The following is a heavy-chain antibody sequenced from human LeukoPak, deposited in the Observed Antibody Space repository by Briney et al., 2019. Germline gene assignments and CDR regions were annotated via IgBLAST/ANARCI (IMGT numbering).Heavy chain of an antibody. Sequence: SETLSLTCSVSGVSISSYYWTWIRQSAGRGLEWIGRIDTSGSTNYNPSLKSRVTISADTSNNQFSLKLMSVTAAETPVYYCARGQWESDYWGQGTLVTVSP. CDR1: GVSISSYY. V-gene: IGHV4-4*07. J-gene: IGHJ4*02. CDR2: IDTSGST. CDR3: ARGQWESDY. D-gene: IGHD1-26*01.